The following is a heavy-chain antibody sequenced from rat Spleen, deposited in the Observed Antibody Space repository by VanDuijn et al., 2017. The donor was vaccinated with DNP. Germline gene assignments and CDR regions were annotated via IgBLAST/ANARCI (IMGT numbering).Heavy chain of an antibody. D-gene: IGHD4-3*01. V-gene: IGHV5-58*01. CDR2: ISTGGDNT. CDR3: ARHQAGTGYY. CDR1: GFTFSSYW. Sequence: EVQLVETGGGLVQPGRSLKLSCVASGFTFSSYWMYWIRQAPGKGLEWVASISTGGDNTYYRGSVKGRFTISRDNAKNTQYLQMDSLRSEETATYYCARHQAGTGYYWGQGVMVTVSS. J-gene: IGHJ2*01.